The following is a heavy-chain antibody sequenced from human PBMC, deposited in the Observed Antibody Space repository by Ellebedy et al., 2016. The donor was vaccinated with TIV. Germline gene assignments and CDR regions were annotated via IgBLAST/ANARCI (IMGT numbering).Heavy chain of an antibody. CDR1: GFTFSDYW. CDR3: ARDKRVGATNFPY. V-gene: IGHV3-7*03. Sequence: GESLKISCVVSGFTFSDYWMSWVRQAPGKGPEWVANIRQDGGEIYYVDSVKGRFAISRDNAKNSLYLQMNSLRAEDTAVYYCARDKRVGATNFPYWGQGTLVTVSS. D-gene: IGHD1-26*01. CDR2: IRQDGGEI. J-gene: IGHJ4*02.